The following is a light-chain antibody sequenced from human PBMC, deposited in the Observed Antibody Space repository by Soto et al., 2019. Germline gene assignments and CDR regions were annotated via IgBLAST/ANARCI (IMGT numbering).Light chain of an antibody. CDR2: EAI. J-gene: IGLJ2*01. V-gene: IGLV1-40*01. Sequence: QSVLTQPPSVSGAPGQRVTISCTGSSSNIGTGYDVHWYQQLPGTAPKLIIYEAIKRPSGISDRFSGSKSGNTASLTISGLQAEDEADYYCCSYGGYSTFVVFGGGTKVTVL. CDR1: SSNIGTGYD. CDR3: CSYGGYSTFVV.